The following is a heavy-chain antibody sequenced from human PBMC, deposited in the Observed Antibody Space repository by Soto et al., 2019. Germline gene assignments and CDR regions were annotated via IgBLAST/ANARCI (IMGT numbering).Heavy chain of an antibody. CDR2: ISSDGSEK. CDR1: GFTFSTYG. V-gene: IGHV3-30*18. CDR3: AKGAVTTSLYYFDY. Sequence: QVQLVESGGGVVQPGRSLRLSCAASGFTFSTYGVHWVLQAPGKGLEWVAVISSDGSEKYYAGSVKGRVSISRDNSKSTLYLQMDSLRAEDTAVYYCAKGAVTTSLYYFDYWGQGTLVTVSS. D-gene: IGHD4-17*01. J-gene: IGHJ4*02.